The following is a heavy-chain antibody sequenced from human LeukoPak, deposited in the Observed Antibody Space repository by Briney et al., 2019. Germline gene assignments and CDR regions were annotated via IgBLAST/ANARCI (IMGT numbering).Heavy chain of an antibody. V-gene: IGHV3-30*18. J-gene: IGHJ4*02. CDR3: AKGKYYYDSSGYYSGVDY. D-gene: IGHD3-22*01. Sequence: GRSLRLSCAASGFTFSSYGMHWVRQAPGKGLEWVAVISYDGSNKYYADSVKGRFTISRDNSKNTLYLQMNSLRAEDTAVYYCAKGKYYYDSSGYYSGVDYWGQGTLVTVSS. CDR2: ISYDGSNK. CDR1: GFTFSSYG.